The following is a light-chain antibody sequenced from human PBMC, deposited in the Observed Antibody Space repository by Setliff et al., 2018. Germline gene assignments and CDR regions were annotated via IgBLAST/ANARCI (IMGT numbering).Light chain of an antibody. Sequence: QSALTQPPSASGSPGQSVTISCTGTSSDISPYNYVSWYQQHPGKAPKLIIYDVINRPSGISNRFSGSKSGNTASLTISGLQAEDEADYYCTSYTDITTVFGSGTKVTVL. J-gene: IGLJ1*01. CDR3: TSYTDITTV. CDR2: DVI. CDR1: SSDISPYNY. V-gene: IGLV2-14*03.